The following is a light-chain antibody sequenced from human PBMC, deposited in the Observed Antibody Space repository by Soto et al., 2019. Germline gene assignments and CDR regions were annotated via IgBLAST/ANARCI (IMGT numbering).Light chain of an antibody. CDR3: LQHFGYPRM. V-gene: IGKV1-17*01. CDR1: QGISNY. CDR2: EIS. Sequence: DIQMTQSPSSLSASVGDRVTITCRASQGISNYFGWYQQKPGKAPKRLIYEISTLQSGVPSRFSGSGSGTEFTLTIHSLQPEDFATYYCLQHFGYPRMFGQGTKVELK. J-gene: IGKJ1*01.